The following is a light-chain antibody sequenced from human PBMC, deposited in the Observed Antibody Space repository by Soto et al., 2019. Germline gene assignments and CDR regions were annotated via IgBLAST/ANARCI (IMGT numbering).Light chain of an antibody. CDR2: TKI. V-gene: IGLV1-44*01. CDR3: ASWDNSLDGLYV. CDR1: ISNIGSNT. J-gene: IGLJ1*01. Sequence: QSVLTQPPSASVTPGQRVPFSCSGNISNIGSNTVHWYQQLPGAAPKLLIYTKIQRRSGVPVRFSGSKSGTSASLAISGLLSEDEADYYCASWDNSLDGLYVFGTGTKVTVL.